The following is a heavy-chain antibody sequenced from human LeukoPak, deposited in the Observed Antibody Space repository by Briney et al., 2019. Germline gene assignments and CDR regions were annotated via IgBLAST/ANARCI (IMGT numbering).Heavy chain of an antibody. Sequence: PGGSLRLSCAASGFTLSSYAMSWVRQAPGKGLEWVSAISGSGGSTYYADSVKGRFTISRDNSKNTLYLQMNSLRAEDTAVYYCAKACGSGDDAFDIWGQGTMVTVSS. V-gene: IGHV3-23*01. D-gene: IGHD3-10*01. J-gene: IGHJ3*02. CDR1: GFTLSSYA. CDR3: AKACGSGDDAFDI. CDR2: ISGSGGST.